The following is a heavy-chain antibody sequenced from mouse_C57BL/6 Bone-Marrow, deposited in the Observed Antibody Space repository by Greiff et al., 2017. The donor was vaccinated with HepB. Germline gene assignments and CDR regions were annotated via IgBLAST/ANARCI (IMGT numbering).Heavy chain of an antibody. D-gene: IGHD2-4*01. CDR1: GFTFSSYG. CDR2: ISSGGSYT. CDR3: AREIDYDYDKDYFDY. Sequence: EVMLVESGGDLVKPGGSLKLSCAASGFTFSSYGMYWVRQTPDKRLEWVATISSGGSYTYYPDSVKGRFTISRDNAKNTLYLQMSSLKSEDTAMYYCAREIDYDYDKDYFDYWGQGTTLTVSS. V-gene: IGHV5-6*01. J-gene: IGHJ2*01.